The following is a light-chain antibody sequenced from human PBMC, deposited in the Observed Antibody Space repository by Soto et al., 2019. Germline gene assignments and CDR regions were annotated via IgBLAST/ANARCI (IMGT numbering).Light chain of an antibody. Sequence: QSALTQPPSASGSPGQSVTISCTGTSTDVGGDNYVSWYQQYPGRAPKLMIYEVTKRPSGVPDRFSVSKSGTTASLTVAGIQAEDEAEDYYSSHASSNNFYFVFGGGTKLTVL. CDR2: EVT. CDR3: SSHASSNNFYFV. CDR1: STDVGGDNY. V-gene: IGLV2-8*01. J-gene: IGLJ3*02.